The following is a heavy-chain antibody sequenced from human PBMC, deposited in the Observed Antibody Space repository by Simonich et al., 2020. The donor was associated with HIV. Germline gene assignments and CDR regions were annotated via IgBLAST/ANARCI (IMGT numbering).Heavy chain of an antibody. CDR2: NIPNLGTA. CDR3: ARKGGGRGVYYFDY. Sequence: QVQLVQSGAEVKKPGSSVKVSCKASGGTFSSFAISWVRQAPGLGLEWVGGNIPNLGTANYAQMFQGRVTITADESTSTAYMELSSLRSEDTGIYYCARKGGGRGVYYFDYWGQGTLVTVSS. V-gene: IGHV1-69*13. J-gene: IGHJ4*02. D-gene: IGHD3-10*01. CDR1: GGTFSSFA.